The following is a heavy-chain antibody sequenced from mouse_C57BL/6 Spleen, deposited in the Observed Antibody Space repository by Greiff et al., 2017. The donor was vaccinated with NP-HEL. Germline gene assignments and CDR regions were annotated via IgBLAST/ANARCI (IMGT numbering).Heavy chain of an antibody. CDR1: GYTFTDYE. D-gene: IGHD2-4*01. J-gene: IGHJ1*03. CDR2: IDPETGGT. Sequence: QVQLQQSGAELVRPGASVTLSCKASGYTFTDYEMHWVKQTPVHGLEWIGAIDPETGGTAYNQKFKGKAILTADKSSSTAYMELRSLTSEDSAVDYCTRSTYDDSLGVWGTGTTVTVAS. V-gene: IGHV1-15*01. CDR3: TRSTYDDSLGV.